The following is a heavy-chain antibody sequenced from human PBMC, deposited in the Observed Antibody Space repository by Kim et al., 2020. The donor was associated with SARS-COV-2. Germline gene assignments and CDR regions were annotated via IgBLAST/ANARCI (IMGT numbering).Heavy chain of an antibody. Sequence: GGSLRLSCAASGFTFSSYAMHWVRQAPGKGLEWVAVIWYDGSNKYYVDSVKGRFTISRDNSKNTLYLQMNSLRAEDTAVYYCATAYYDGSGYGDGDYWGQGTLVTVSS. J-gene: IGHJ4*02. V-gene: IGHV3-33*01. CDR3: ATAYYDGSGYGDGDY. CDR2: IWYDGSNK. D-gene: IGHD3-22*01. CDR1: GFTFSSYA.